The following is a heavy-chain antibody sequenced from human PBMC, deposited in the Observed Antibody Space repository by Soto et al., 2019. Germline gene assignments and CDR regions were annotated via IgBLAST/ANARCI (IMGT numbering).Heavy chain of an antibody. CDR2: ISYDGSNK. Sequence: GSLRLSCAASGFTFSSYAMHWVRQAPGKGLEWVAVISYDGSNKYYADSVKGRFTISRDNSKNTLYLQMNSLRAEDTAVYYCAKDGGVAGITYYYYGMDVWGQGTTVTVSS. D-gene: IGHD6-19*01. V-gene: IGHV3-30-3*01. J-gene: IGHJ6*02. CDR1: GFTFSSYA. CDR3: AKDGGVAGITYYYYGMDV.